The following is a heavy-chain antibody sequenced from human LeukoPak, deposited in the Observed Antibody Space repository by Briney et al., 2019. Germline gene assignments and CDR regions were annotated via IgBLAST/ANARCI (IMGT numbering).Heavy chain of an antibody. J-gene: IGHJ4*02. CDR2: ISYAGCNK. Sequence: TGGSLRLSCAASGFTFSSYAMHWVRQAPGKGLEWVAVISYAGCNKYYADSVKGRFTISRDNSKNTLYLQMNSLRAEDTAVYYCARDRVGATGFWGQGTLVTVSS. CDR1: GFTFSSYA. D-gene: IGHD1-26*01. V-gene: IGHV3-30-3*01. CDR3: ARDRVGATGF.